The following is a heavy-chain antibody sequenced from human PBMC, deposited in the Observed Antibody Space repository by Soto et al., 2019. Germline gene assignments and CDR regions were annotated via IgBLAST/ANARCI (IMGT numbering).Heavy chain of an antibody. CDR2: IWYDGSNK. D-gene: IGHD2-15*01. CDR3: ARDMVVAATRNWFYYYGMDV. CDR1: GFTFSSYG. Sequence: SCAASGFTFSSYGMHWVRQAPGKGLEWVAVIWYDGSNKYYADSVKGRFTISRDNSKNTLYLQMNSLRAEDTAVYYCARDMVVAATRNWFYYYGMDVWGQGTTVTVSS. J-gene: IGHJ6*02. V-gene: IGHV3-33*01.